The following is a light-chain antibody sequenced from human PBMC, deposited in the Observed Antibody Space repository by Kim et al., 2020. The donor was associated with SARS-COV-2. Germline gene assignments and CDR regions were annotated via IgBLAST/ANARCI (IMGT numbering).Light chain of an antibody. CDR3: NSHSGSKNWV. V-gene: IGLV2-8*01. CDR2: EVT. J-gene: IGLJ3*02. Sequence: QSALTQPPSASGSPGQSVTISCTGTSSDIGNYNYVSWYQQHPGKAPKLLIFEVTKRPSGVPDRFSGSKSDNVASLTVAVLQAEDEADYYCNSHSGSKNWVFGGGTQQTAL. CDR1: SSDIGNYNY.